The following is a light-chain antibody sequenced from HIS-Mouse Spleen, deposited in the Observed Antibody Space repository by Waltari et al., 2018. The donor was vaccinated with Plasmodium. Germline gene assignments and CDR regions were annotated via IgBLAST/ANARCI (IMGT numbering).Light chain of an antibody. V-gene: IGLV5-37*01. J-gene: IGLJ3*02. CDR3: MIWPSNASGV. CDR2: YYSDSDK. Sequence: QPVLTQPPSSSASPGESARLTCTLPSDLNVGSYNHNWYQQKPGSPPRYLLYYYSDSDKGQGSGVPSRFSGSKDASANTGILLISGLQSEDEADYYCMIWPSNASGVFGGGTKLTVL. CDR1: SDLNVGSYN.